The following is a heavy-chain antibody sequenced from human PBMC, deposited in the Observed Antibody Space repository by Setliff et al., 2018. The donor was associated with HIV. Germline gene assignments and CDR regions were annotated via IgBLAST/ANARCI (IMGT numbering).Heavy chain of an antibody. D-gene: IGHD3-3*01. J-gene: IGHJ6*03. Sequence: SETLSLTCAVSGYSISDGYYWGWIRQPPGKGPEWIGSIHHSGGTKYNPSLKSRVTISLDTSKNQFSLKLSSVAAADTAVYYCARARFWSGYYTGDNYYYMDVWGKGTTVTVSS. CDR3: ARARFWSGYYTGDNYYYMDV. CDR2: IHHSGGT. V-gene: IGHV4-38-2*01. CDR1: GYSISDGYY.